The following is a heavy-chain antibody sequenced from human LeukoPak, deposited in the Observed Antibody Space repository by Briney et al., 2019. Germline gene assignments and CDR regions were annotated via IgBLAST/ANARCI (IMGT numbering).Heavy chain of an antibody. CDR3: ARITMVRGVRGNWFDP. CDR1: GYSFTSYW. Sequence: EESLKISCKGSGYSFTSYWIGWVRQMPGKGLEWMGIIYPGDSDTRYSPSFQGQVTISADKSISTAYLQWSSLKASDTAMYYCARITMVRGVRGNWFDPWGQGTLVTVSS. D-gene: IGHD3-10*01. V-gene: IGHV5-51*01. CDR2: IYPGDSDT. J-gene: IGHJ5*02.